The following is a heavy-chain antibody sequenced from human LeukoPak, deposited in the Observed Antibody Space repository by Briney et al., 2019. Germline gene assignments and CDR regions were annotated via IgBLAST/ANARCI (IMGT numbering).Heavy chain of an antibody. CDR2: IYTSGST. Sequence: SETLSLTCTVSGGSISSYYWSWIRQPAGKGLEWIGRIYTSGSTYYNPSLKSRVTISVDTSKNQFSLKLSSVTAADTAVYYCARDYDYDSSGYPLRNWYFDLWGRGTLVTVSS. CDR1: GGSISSYY. J-gene: IGHJ2*01. D-gene: IGHD3-22*01. CDR3: ARDYDYDSSGYPLRNWYFDL. V-gene: IGHV4-4*07.